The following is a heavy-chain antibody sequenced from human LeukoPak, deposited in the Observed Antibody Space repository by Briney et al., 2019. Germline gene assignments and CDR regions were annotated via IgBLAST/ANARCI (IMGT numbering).Heavy chain of an antibody. D-gene: IGHD3-10*01. V-gene: IGHV1-2*06. CDR1: GYTFTGYY. CDR2: INPNSGGT. CDR3: ARDSDLLLWFGELIYFDY. J-gene: IGHJ4*02. Sequence: ASVKVSCKASGYTFTGYYMHWVRQAPGQGLEWMGRINPNSGGTNYAQKLQGRVTMTTDTSTSTAYMELRGLRSDDTAVYYCARDSDLLLWFGELIYFDYWGQGTLVTVSS.